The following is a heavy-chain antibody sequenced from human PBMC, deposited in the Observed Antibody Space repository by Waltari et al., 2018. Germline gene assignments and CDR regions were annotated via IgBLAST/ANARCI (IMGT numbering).Heavy chain of an antibody. V-gene: IGHV3-74*01. CDR3: AREARQQLAPPFDY. J-gene: IGHJ4*02. D-gene: IGHD6-13*01. CDR2: INSDGSST. CDR1: GFTFSSYW. Sequence: EVQLVDSGRGLVQPGGSLRLSCAASGFTFSSYWMHWVRQAPGKGLVWVSRINSDGSSTSYADSVNGRFTSSRDNAKNTLYLQMTRLSAEDTAVDYGAREARQQLAPPFDYWGQGTLVTVSS.